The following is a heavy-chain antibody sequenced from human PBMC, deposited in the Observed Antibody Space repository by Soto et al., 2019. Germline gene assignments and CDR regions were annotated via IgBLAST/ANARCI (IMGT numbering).Heavy chain of an antibody. Sequence: GASVKVSCKASGGTFSSYAISWVRQAPGQGLEWMGGIIPIFGTANYAQKFQGRVTITADESTSTAYMELSSLRSEDTAVYYCARIRGWDRYCSSTSCLDHYFDYCGQGTLVTVSS. D-gene: IGHD2-2*01. CDR2: IIPIFGTA. CDR1: GGTFSSYA. CDR3: ARIRGWDRYCSSTSCLDHYFDY. V-gene: IGHV1-69*13. J-gene: IGHJ4*02.